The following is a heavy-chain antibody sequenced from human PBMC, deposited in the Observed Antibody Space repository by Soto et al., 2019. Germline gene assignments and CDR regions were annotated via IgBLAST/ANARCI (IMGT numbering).Heavy chain of an antibody. CDR1: GGSFSGYY. Sequence: SETLSLTCAVYGGSFSGYYWSWIRQPPGKGLEWIGEINHSGSTNYNPSLKSRVTISVDTSKNQFSLKLSSVTAADTAVYYCARGTSIAAAGTNYYYYMDVWGKGTTVTVSS. J-gene: IGHJ6*03. CDR3: ARGTSIAAAGTNYYYYMDV. CDR2: INHSGST. D-gene: IGHD6-13*01. V-gene: IGHV4-34*01.